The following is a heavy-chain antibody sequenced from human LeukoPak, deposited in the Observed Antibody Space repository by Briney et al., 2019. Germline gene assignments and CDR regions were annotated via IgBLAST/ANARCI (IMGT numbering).Heavy chain of an antibody. CDR3: ARGYSYGNPYGMDV. J-gene: IGHJ6*02. V-gene: IGHV4-59*01. CDR2: IYYSGST. CDR1: GGSISTYY. D-gene: IGHD5-18*01. Sequence: SETLSLTCTVSGGSISTYYWSWIRQPPGKGLEWIGYIYYSGSTDYNPSLKSRVTISVDTSKNQFSLKLSSVTAADTAVYYCARGYSYGNPYGMDVWGQGTTVTVSS.